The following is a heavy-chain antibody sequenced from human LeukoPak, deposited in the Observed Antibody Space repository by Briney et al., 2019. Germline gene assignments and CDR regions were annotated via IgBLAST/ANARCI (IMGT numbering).Heavy chain of an antibody. Sequence: ASVKVSCTASGGTFSSYAISWVRQAPGQGLEWMGGIIPIFGTANYAQKFQGRVTITADESTSTAYMELSSLRSEDTAVYYCARGRGYSYGTFDYWGQGTLVTVSS. CDR2: IIPIFGTA. D-gene: IGHD5-18*01. CDR3: ARGRGYSYGTFDY. CDR1: GGTFSSYA. V-gene: IGHV1-69*13. J-gene: IGHJ4*02.